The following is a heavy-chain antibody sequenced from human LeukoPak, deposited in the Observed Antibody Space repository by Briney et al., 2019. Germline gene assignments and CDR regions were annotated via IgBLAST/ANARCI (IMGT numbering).Heavy chain of an antibody. CDR2: ISYDGSNK. CDR1: GFTFSSYG. V-gene: IGHV3-30*03. Sequence: GSLRLSCAASGFTFSSYGMHWVRQAPGKGLEWVAVISYDGSNKYYADSVKGRFTISRDNSKNTLYLQMNSLRAEDTAVYYCARVGDRSGNGYSHWGQGTLVTVSS. J-gene: IGHJ4*02. CDR3: ARVGDRSGNGYSH. D-gene: IGHD2-2*03.